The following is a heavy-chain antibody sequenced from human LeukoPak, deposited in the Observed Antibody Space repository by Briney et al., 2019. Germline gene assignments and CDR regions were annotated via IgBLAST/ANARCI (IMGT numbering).Heavy chain of an antibody. CDR2: IYYSGST. V-gene: IGHV4-30-4*01. J-gene: IGHJ4*02. Sequence: SETLSLTCTVSGGSISSGDYYWSWIRQPPGKGLEWIGYIYYSGSTYYNPSLKSRVTISVDTSKNQSSLKLSSVTAADTAVYYCARVSSWYRYFDYWGQGTLVTVSS. CDR3: ARVSSWYRYFDY. CDR1: GGSISSGDYY. D-gene: IGHD6-13*01.